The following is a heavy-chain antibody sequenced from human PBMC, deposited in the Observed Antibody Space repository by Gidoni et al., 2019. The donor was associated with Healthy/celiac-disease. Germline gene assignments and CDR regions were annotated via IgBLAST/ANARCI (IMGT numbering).Heavy chain of an antibody. V-gene: IGHV3-21*01. CDR1: GFPFRSYS. J-gene: IGHJ4*02. CDR3: ARDGDPYYYDSSGYPPLPAQIDY. CDR2: ISSSSSYI. Sequence: EVQLVESGGGLVKPGGSLRLSCAASGFPFRSYSMNWFRQAQGKGLGWVSSISSSSSYIYYADSVKGRFTISRDNAKNSLYLQMNSLRAEDTAVYYCARDGDPYYYDSSGYPPLPAQIDYWGQGTLVTVSS. D-gene: IGHD3-22*01.